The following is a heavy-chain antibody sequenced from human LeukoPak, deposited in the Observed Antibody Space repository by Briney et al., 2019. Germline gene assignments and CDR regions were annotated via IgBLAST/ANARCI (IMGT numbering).Heavy chain of an antibody. D-gene: IGHD3-10*01. J-gene: IGHJ6*03. Sequence: PGGSLRLSCAASGFTFSSYSMNWVRQAPGKGLEWVSYISSSSSTIYYADSVKGRFTISRDNAKNSLYLQMNSLSAEDTAVYYCARDDAGEVLWFGELSDYMDVWGKGTTVTVSS. CDR1: GFTFSSYS. CDR3: ARDDAGEVLWFGELSDYMDV. V-gene: IGHV3-48*01. CDR2: ISSSSSTI.